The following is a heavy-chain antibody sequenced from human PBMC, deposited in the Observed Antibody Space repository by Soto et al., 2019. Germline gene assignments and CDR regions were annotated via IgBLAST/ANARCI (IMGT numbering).Heavy chain of an antibody. CDR1: GFSFNSFA. J-gene: IGHJ4*02. V-gene: IGHV3-23*01. D-gene: IGHD3-22*01. CDR2: ISGDGYST. Sequence: EVQLLESGGGLVQPGGSLRLSCAASGFSFNSFAMSWVRQAPGKGLEWVSAISGDGYSTYYADSVKGRFTVSRDNSNNTHYLQMDSLRAEDTDVYYCAKSSGYYDSRARFDYWGQGSLVTVSS. CDR3: AKSSGYYDSRARFDY.